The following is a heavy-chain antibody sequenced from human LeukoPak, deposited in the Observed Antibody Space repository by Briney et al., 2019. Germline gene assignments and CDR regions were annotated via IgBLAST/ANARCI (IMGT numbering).Heavy chain of an antibody. J-gene: IGHJ4*02. Sequence: GGSLRLSCAVSGLTFSRYAMSWVRQAPGKGLEWVANIKQDGSEKYYVDSVKGRFTISRDNAKNSLYLQMNSLRAEDTAVYYCARDSYEYYDILTGYYNLYYFDYWGQGTLVTVSS. V-gene: IGHV3-7*01. D-gene: IGHD3-9*01. CDR2: IKQDGSEK. CDR3: ARDSYEYYDILTGYYNLYYFDY. CDR1: GLTFSRYA.